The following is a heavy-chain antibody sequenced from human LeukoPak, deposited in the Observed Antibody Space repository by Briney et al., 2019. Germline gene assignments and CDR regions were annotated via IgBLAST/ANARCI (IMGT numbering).Heavy chain of an antibody. CDR1: GFIISSYH. V-gene: IGHV4-4*07. CDR3: ARDQYYYGSGSYSTMGAFDI. Sequence: PSETLSLTCTGSGFIISSYHWSWLPQPPGKGLVWFVRINTSGSTNYNPSLKSRVTMSVDTSKNQFSLKLSSVTAADTAVYYCARDQYYYGSGSYSTMGAFDIWGQGTMVTVSS. J-gene: IGHJ3*02. CDR2: INTSGST. D-gene: IGHD3-10*01.